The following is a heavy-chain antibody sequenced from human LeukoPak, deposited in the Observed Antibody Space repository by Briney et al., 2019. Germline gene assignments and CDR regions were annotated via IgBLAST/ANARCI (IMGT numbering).Heavy chain of an antibody. D-gene: IGHD6-19*01. CDR1: GGSISSGGYY. CDR3: ARPGVAGPGYFDY. V-gene: IGHV4-39*01. J-gene: IGHJ4*02. CDR2: IYYSGST. Sequence: SQTLSLTCTVSGGSISSGGYYWGWIRQPPGKGLEWIGSIYYSGSTYYNPSLKSRVTISVDTSRNQFSLKLSSVTAADTAVYYCARPGVAGPGYFDYWGQGTLVTVSS.